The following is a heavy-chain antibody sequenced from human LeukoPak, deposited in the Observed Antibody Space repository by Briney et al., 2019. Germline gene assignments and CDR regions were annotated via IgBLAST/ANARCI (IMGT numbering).Heavy chain of an antibody. Sequence: QAGGSLRLSCAASGFTFSSYAMSWVRQAPGKGLEWVSGISGTGGNTYYADSVKGRFTISRDNSKNTLYLQMNSLRAEDTAVYYCARDAGRYFDWLGYWGQGTLVTVSS. CDR2: ISGTGGNT. D-gene: IGHD3-9*01. CDR1: GFTFSSYA. CDR3: ARDAGRYFDWLGY. V-gene: IGHV3-23*01. J-gene: IGHJ4*02.